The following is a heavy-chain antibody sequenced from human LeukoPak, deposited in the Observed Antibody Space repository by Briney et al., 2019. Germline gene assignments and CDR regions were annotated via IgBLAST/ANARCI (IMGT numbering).Heavy chain of an antibody. CDR2: IYHSGST. CDR3: ARGEGEDGYTPDWFDP. Sequence: SETLSLTCTVSGYSISSGYYWGWIRQPPGKGLEWIGSIYHSGSTYYNPSLKSRVTISVDTSKNQFSLKLSSVTAADTAVYYCARGEGEDGYTPDWFDPWGQGTLVTVSS. D-gene: IGHD5-24*01. V-gene: IGHV4-38-2*02. CDR1: GYSISSGYY. J-gene: IGHJ5*02.